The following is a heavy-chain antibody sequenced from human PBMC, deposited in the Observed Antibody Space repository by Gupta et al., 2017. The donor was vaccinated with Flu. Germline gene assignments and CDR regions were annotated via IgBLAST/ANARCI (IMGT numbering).Heavy chain of an antibody. CDR3: TRASLTIFGVVAAFDI. V-gene: IGHV3-49*04. J-gene: IGHJ3*02. CDR1: GFTFGDHA. Sequence: EVQLVESGAGLVQLGRSLSFPLAASGFTFGDHALGWVRRAPGKGLDWLGFIRSNPYRGTTQYAASVKGRFTISRDDSKNIAYLEMNSLKTEDTAVYYCTRASLTIFGVVAAFDIWGQGTMVTVSS. D-gene: IGHD3-3*01. CDR2: IRSNPYRGTT.